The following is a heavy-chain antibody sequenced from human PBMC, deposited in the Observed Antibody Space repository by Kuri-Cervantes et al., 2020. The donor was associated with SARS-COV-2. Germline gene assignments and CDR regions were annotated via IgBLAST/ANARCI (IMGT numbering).Heavy chain of an antibody. CDR2: IHHSGST. Sequence: GSLRLSCAVYGGSFSGYYWSWIRQSPGKGLEWIGEIHHSGSTNYNPSLRSRVTISVDTSKNQFSLKLSSVTAADTAVYYCARGGAGATDFDYWGQGTLVTVSS. J-gene: IGHJ4*02. CDR3: ARGGAGATDFDY. D-gene: IGHD1-26*01. CDR1: GGSFSGYY. V-gene: IGHV4-34*01.